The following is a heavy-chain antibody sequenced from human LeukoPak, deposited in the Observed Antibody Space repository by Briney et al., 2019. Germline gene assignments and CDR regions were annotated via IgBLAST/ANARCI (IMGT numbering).Heavy chain of an antibody. CDR1: GGSISSGGYY. D-gene: IGHD3-3*01. CDR3: ARVRSYYDFWSASDY. J-gene: IGHJ4*02. V-gene: IGHV4-30-2*01. Sequence: SETLSLTCTVSGGSISSGGYYWSWLRQPPGKGLEWIGYIYHSGSTYYNPSLKSRVTISVDRSKNQFSLKLSSVTAADTAVYYCARVRSYYDFWSASDYWGQGTLVTVSS. CDR2: IYHSGST.